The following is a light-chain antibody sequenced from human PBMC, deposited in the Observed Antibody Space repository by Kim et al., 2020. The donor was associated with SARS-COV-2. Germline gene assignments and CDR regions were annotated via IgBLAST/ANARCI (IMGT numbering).Light chain of an antibody. J-gene: IGKJ2*01. CDR3: QQYGSSWYT. Sequence: EIVLTQSPGTLSLSPRERATLSCRGSQSVPSNYLAWYQQKSGQAPRLLISGASSRATGIPDRFSGSGSGTDFTLTINRLEPEDFAVYYCQQYGSSWYTFGQGTKLEI. V-gene: IGKV3-20*01. CDR2: GAS. CDR1: QSVPSNY.